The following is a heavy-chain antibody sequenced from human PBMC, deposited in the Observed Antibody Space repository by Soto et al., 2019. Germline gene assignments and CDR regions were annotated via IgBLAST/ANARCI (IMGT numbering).Heavy chain of an antibody. Sequence: GGSLRLSCAASGFTFSSYGMHWVRQAPGKGLEWVAVIWNDGSNKYYADSVKGRFTISRDNSKNTLYLQMNSLRAEDTAVYYCARESDGVTVAKNYYYYGMDVWGQGTTVTVSS. D-gene: IGHD4-17*01. CDR2: IWNDGSNK. CDR3: ARESDGVTVAKNYYYYGMDV. V-gene: IGHV3-33*01. J-gene: IGHJ6*02. CDR1: GFTFSSYG.